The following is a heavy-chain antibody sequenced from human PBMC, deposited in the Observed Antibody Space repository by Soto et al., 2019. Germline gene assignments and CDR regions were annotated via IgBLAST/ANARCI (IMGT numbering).Heavy chain of an antibody. J-gene: IGHJ4*02. CDR3: ANWGGDPGY. V-gene: IGHV3-30*04. CDR2: ISYDGSNK. D-gene: IGHD3-16*01. CDR1: GFTFSSYA. Sequence: GGSLRLSCAASGFTFSSYAMHWVRQAPGKGLEWVAVISYDGSNKYYADSVKGRFTISRDNSKNTLYLQMNSLRAEDTAVYYCANWGGDPGYWGQGTLVTVSS.